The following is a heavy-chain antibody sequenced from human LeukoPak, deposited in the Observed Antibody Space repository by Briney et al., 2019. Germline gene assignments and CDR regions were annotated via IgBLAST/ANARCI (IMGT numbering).Heavy chain of an antibody. Sequence: GESLQISCQGSGYSFTSYWIGWVRQMPGKGLEWMGIIYPGDSDTRYSPSFQGQVTISADKSISTAYLQWSSLKASDTAMYYCARFGYYYYYGMDVWGQGTTVTVSS. CDR2: IYPGDSDT. CDR3: ARFGYYYYYGMDV. D-gene: IGHD3-10*01. J-gene: IGHJ6*02. CDR1: GYSFTSYW. V-gene: IGHV5-51*01.